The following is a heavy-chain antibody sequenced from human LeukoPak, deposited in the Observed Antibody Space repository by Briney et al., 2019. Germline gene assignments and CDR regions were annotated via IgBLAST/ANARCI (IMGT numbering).Heavy chain of an antibody. Sequence: GGSLRLSCAASGFTFSSYSMNWVCQAPGKGLEWVSSISSSSSYIYYTDSVKGRFTISRDNAKNSLYLQVNSLRAEDTAVYYCARGGHNYYDSSGYRYYFDYWGQGTLVTVSS. J-gene: IGHJ4*02. CDR3: ARGGHNYYDSSGYRYYFDY. CDR2: ISSSSSYI. V-gene: IGHV3-21*01. D-gene: IGHD3-22*01. CDR1: GFTFSSYS.